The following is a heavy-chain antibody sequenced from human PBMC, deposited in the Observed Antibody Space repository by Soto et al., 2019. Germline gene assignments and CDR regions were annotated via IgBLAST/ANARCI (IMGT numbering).Heavy chain of an antibody. CDR2: INPSGGST. D-gene: IGHD2-15*01. V-gene: IGHV1-46*01. Sequence: ASVKVSCKASGYTFTSYYMHWVRQAPGQGPERMGIINPSGGSTSYAQKFQGRVTMTRDTSTSTVYMELSSLRSEDTAVYYCAREGTPSAEFDYWGQGTLVTVSS. CDR1: GYTFTSYY. J-gene: IGHJ4*02. CDR3: AREGTPSAEFDY.